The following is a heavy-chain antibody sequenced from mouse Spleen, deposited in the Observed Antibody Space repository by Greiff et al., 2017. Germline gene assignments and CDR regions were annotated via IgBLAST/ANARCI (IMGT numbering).Heavy chain of an antibody. D-gene: IGHD4-1*01. Sequence: EVQLVESGGGLVKRGGSLKLSCAASGFTFSSYAMSWVRQTPEKRLEWVATISSGGGNTYYPDSVKGRFTISRDNAKNTLYLQMSSLKSEDTAMYYCARHLGRGFDYWGQGTTLTVSS. V-gene: IGHV5-9-3*01. CDR3: ARHLGRGFDY. CDR2: ISSGGGNT. CDR1: GFTFSSYA. J-gene: IGHJ2*01.